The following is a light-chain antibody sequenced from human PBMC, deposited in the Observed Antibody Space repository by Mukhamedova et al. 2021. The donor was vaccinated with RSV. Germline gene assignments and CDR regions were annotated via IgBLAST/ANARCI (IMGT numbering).Light chain of an antibody. CDR3: QVWDSGSSHVV. Sequence: QWYQRRVHGQAPVVVMFYDSDRPAGIPERLSGSKSGNTATLTIRGVEAGDEADYYCQVWDSGSSHVVFGGGTKLAVL. J-gene: IGLJ2*01. V-gene: IGLV3-21*04. CDR2: YDS.